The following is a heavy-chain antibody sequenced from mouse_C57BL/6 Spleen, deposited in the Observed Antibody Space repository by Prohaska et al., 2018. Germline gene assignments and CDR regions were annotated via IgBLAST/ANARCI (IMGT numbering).Heavy chain of an antibody. CDR1: GYTFTSYW. Sequence: QVQLQQPGAELVRPGTSVKLSCKASGYTFTSYWMHGVKQRPGQGLEWIGVIDPSDSYTNYNQKFKCKATLTVDTSSSTAYMQLSSLTSEDSAVYYCARGRYYGNYYFDYWGQGTTLTVSS. D-gene: IGHD2-1*01. CDR3: ARGRYYGNYYFDY. CDR2: IDPSDSYT. J-gene: IGHJ2*01. V-gene: IGHV1-59*01.